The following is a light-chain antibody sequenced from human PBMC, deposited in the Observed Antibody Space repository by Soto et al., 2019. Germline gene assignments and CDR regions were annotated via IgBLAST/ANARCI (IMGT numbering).Light chain of an antibody. Sequence: QAVVTQSSSASASLGSSVKLTCTLSSGHSSYVIAWPQQQPGKAPRYLMKLEGSGSYNKGSGVPDRFSGSSSGADRYLTISNLQSEDEADYICETWDSNTLIFGGGTKLTVL. CDR3: ETWDSNTLI. CDR1: SGHSSYV. V-gene: IGLV4-60*03. J-gene: IGLJ2*01. CDR2: LEGSGSY.